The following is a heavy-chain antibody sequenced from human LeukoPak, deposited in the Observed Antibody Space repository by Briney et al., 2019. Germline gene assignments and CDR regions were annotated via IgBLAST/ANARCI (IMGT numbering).Heavy chain of an antibody. D-gene: IGHD1-26*01. CDR3: AEERLGATTPNPDY. V-gene: IGHV3-30*18. J-gene: IGHJ4*02. Sequence: GRSLRLSCAASGFTFSTYGMHWVRQAPGKGLEWVAVISSDGSDKYYTDSVKGRFTISRDNSKNTLYLQMSSLRADDTALYYCAEERLGATTPNPDYWGQGTLVTVSS. CDR1: GFTFSTYG. CDR2: ISSDGSDK.